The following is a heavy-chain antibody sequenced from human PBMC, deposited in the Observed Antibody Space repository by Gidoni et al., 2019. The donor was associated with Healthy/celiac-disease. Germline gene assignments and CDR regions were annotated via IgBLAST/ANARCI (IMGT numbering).Heavy chain of an antibody. CDR1: GYTFTGYY. Sequence: QVQLVQSGAEVKKPGASVKVSCTASGYTFTGYYMHWVRQAPGQGLEWMGWINPNSVGTNYAQKFQGRVTMTRDTSISTAYMEMSRLRSDDTAVYYCARGGIVAKSPRLDYWGQGTLVTVSS. V-gene: IGHV1-2*02. CDR3: ARGGIVAKSPRLDY. J-gene: IGHJ4*02. D-gene: IGHD1-26*01. CDR2: INPNSVGT.